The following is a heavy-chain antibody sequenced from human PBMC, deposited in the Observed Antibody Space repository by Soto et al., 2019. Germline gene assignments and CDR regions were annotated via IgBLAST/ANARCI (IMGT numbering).Heavy chain of an antibody. Sequence: SETLSLTCTVSSGSFSGYYWSWIRQPPGKGLEWIGYIYSSGTTNYNPSLKSRVTISVDTSKNQFSLKLSSVIAADTAVYYCVRGSGWYFYWGQGTLVTVSS. D-gene: IGHD6-19*01. J-gene: IGHJ4*02. CDR1: SGSFSGYY. V-gene: IGHV4-59*01. CDR2: IYSSGTT. CDR3: VRGSGWYFY.